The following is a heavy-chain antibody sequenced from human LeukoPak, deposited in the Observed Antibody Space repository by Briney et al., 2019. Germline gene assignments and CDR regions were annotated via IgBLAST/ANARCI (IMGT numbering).Heavy chain of an antibody. CDR2: ISSSGSTI. V-gene: IGHV3-48*03. D-gene: IGHD3-22*01. CDR1: GFTFSSYE. CDR3: ARDPSLYDSSGDDAFDI. Sequence: GGSLRLSCAASGFTFSSYEMNWVRQAPGKGLEWVSYISSSGSTIYYADSVKGRFTISRDNAKNSLYLQMNSLRAEDTAVYYCARDPSLYDSSGDDAFDIWGQGTMVTVSS. J-gene: IGHJ3*02.